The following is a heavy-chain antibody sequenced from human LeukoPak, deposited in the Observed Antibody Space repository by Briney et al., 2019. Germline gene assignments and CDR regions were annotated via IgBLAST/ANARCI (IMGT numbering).Heavy chain of an antibody. CDR2: IYYSGST. V-gene: IGHV4-59*01. J-gene: IGHJ4*02. CDR1: GGSISSYY. D-gene: IGHD3-22*01. CDR3: ARSHQRGGDSSGYYIATFDY. Sequence: SETLSLTYAVYGGSISSYYWSWIRQPPGKGVEWIGYIYYSGSTNYNPSLKSRVTISVDTSKNQFSLKLSSVTAADTAVYYCARSHQRGGDSSGYYIATFDYWGQGTLVTVSS.